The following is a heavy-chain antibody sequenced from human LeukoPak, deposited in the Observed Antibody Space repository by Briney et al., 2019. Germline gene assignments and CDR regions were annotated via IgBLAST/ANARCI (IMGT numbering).Heavy chain of an antibody. Sequence: SVKVSFKASGGTFSSYSISWVRQAPGQGLEWMGRIIPILGIANYAQKFQGRVTITADKSTSTAYMELSSLRSGDTAVYYCAATYCSTTSCYDYDAFDIWGQGTMVTVSS. CDR1: GGTFSSYS. D-gene: IGHD2-2*01. V-gene: IGHV1-69*02. CDR3: AATYCSTTSCYDYDAFDI. CDR2: IIPILGIA. J-gene: IGHJ3*02.